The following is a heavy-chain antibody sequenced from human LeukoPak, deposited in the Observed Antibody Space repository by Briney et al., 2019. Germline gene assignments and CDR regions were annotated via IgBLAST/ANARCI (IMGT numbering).Heavy chain of an antibody. CDR2: INTNTGNP. D-gene: IGHD3-3*01. CDR1: GYTFTSYA. CDR3: ARDSPDYDFWSGYYMGDY. J-gene: IGHJ4*02. Sequence: ASVKVSCKASGYTFTSYAMNWVRQAPGQGLEWMGWINTNTGNPTYAQGFTGRFVLSLDTSVSTAYLQISSLKAEDTAVYYCARDSPDYDFWSGYYMGDYWGQGTLVTVSS. V-gene: IGHV7-4-1*02.